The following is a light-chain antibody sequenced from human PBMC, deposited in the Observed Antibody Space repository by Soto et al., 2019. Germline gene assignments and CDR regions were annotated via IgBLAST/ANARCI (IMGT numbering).Light chain of an antibody. J-gene: IGLJ2*01. CDR3: SSYTSGSTLV. CDR2: EVS. CDR1: TSDVGSYNY. Sequence: QSALTQPASVSGSPGQSITISCAGTTSDVGSYNYVSWYQQHPGKAPELMIYEVSNRPSGVSIRFSGSKSGYTASLTSSGHQADDEADYYCSSYTSGSTLVFGGGTKLTVL. V-gene: IGLV2-14*01.